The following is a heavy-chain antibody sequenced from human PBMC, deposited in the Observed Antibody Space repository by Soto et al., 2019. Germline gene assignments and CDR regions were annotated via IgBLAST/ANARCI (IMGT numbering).Heavy chain of an antibody. V-gene: IGHV3-48*03. Sequence: GGSLRLSCAASGFTFSSYEMNWVRQAPGKGLEWVSYISSSGSTIYYADSVKGRFTISRDNAKNSLYLQMNSLRAEDTAVYYCARDQGIAAAHHYYYGMDVWGQGTTVTVSS. CDR3: ARDQGIAAAHHYYYGMDV. D-gene: IGHD6-13*01. J-gene: IGHJ6*02. CDR2: ISSSGSTI. CDR1: GFTFSSYE.